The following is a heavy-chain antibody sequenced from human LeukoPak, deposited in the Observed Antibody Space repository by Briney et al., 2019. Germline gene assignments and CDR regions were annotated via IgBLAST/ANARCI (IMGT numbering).Heavy chain of an antibody. CDR1: GGSISSSSYY. Sequence: SETLSLTCTVSGGSISSSSYYWGWIRQPPGKGLEWIGSIYYSGSTYYNPSLKSRVTISVDTSKNQFSLKLSSVTAADTAVYYCARDRSADAAFDIWGQGTMVTVSS. J-gene: IGHJ3*02. CDR3: ARDRSADAAFDI. V-gene: IGHV4-39*07. D-gene: IGHD5-24*01. CDR2: IYYSGST.